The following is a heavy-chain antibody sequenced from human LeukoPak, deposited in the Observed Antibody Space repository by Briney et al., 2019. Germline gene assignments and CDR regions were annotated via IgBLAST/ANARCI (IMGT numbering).Heavy chain of an antibody. CDR1: GYTFTGYY. CDR2: INPNSGGT. Sequence: ASVKVSFKASGYTFTGYYMHWVRQAPGQGLEWMGWINPNSGGTNYAQKFQGRVTMTRDTSISTAYMELSRLRSDDTAVYYCANLYGSGSDSDFDYWGQGTLVTVSS. V-gene: IGHV1-2*02. J-gene: IGHJ4*02. CDR3: ANLYGSGSDSDFDY. D-gene: IGHD3-10*01.